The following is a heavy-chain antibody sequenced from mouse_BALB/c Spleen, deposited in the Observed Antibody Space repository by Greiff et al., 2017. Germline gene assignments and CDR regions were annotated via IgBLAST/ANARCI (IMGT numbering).Heavy chain of an antibody. CDR2: IRNKANGYTT. CDR3: ARDRYYGYDGPMDY. CDR1: GFTFTDYY. Sequence: EVKLMESGGGLVQPGGSLRPSCATSGFTFTDYYMSWVRQPPGKALEWLGFIRNKANGYTTEYSASVKGRFTISRDNSQSILYLQMNTLRAEDSATYYCARDRYYGYDGPMDYWGQGTSVTVSS. J-gene: IGHJ4*01. D-gene: IGHD2-2*01. V-gene: IGHV7-3*02.